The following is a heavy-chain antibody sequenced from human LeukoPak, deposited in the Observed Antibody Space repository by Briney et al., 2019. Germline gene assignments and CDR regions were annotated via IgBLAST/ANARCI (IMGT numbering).Heavy chain of an antibody. CDR1: GFTFSSYS. CDR3: ARDHGSREFDY. Sequence: PGRSLRLSCAASGFTFSSYSMNWVRQAPGKGLEWVSSISSSSSYIYYADSVKGRFTISRDNAKNSLYLQMNSLRAEDTAVYYCARDHGSREFDYWGQGTLVTVSS. J-gene: IGHJ4*02. V-gene: IGHV3-21*01. CDR2: ISSSSSYI.